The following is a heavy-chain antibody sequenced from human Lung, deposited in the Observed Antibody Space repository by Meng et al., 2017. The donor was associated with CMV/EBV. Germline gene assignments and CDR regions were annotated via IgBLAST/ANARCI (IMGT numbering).Heavy chain of an antibody. V-gene: IGHV4-39*01. CDR3: ARPDDSSGWYMPFDY. CDR1: GGSISSSSYY. Sequence: GSLRLXCTVSGGSISSSSYYWGWIRQPPGKGLEWIGSIYYSGSTYYNPCLKSRVTISVDTSKNQLSLKLSSVTAADTAVYYCARPDDSSGWYMPFDYWGQGTXVTVSS. D-gene: IGHD6-19*01. J-gene: IGHJ4*02. CDR2: IYYSGST.